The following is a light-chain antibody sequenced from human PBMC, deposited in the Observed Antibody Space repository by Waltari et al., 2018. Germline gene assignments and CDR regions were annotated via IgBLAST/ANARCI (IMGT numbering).Light chain of an antibody. CDR1: QSVDNY. J-gene: IGKJ2*01. CDR3: QQRSNWPYT. Sequence: EIVLTQSPATLSLSPGERATLSCRASQSVDNYLAWYQQKAGQAPRLLIYDASNRATGIPARFSGSGSGTDFTLTISSLEPEDFAVYYCQQRSNWPYTFGQGTKLEIK. CDR2: DAS. V-gene: IGKV3-11*01.